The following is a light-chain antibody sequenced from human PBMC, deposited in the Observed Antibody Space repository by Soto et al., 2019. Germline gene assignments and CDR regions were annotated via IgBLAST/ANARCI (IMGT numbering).Light chain of an antibody. CDR2: KAS. Sequence: DSQMTQYPSTLSGSVGDRVTITCRASQSISSWLAWYQQKPGKAPKLLISKASTLQSGVPPRFSGSGSGTEFTLTISSLQPDDFATYYCQQYESYPMTFGGGTKVEIK. CDR1: QSISSW. CDR3: QQYESYPMT. J-gene: IGKJ4*01. V-gene: IGKV1-5*03.